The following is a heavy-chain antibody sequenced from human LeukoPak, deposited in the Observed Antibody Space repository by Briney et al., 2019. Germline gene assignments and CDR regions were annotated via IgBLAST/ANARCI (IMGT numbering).Heavy chain of an antibody. Sequence: SGTRSLTGASSGGSISRIAWWSWVRKSPGKGLKWIGEIFHSGSTKYNPSLKSRVTISVDKSKNQFSLNLTSVTAADTAMYYCARDASLQTGAFDVWGQGTMVTVSS. CDR3: ARDASLQTGAFDV. J-gene: IGHJ3*01. CDR2: IFHSGST. V-gene: IGHV4-4*02. D-gene: IGHD5-24*01. CDR1: GGSISRIAW.